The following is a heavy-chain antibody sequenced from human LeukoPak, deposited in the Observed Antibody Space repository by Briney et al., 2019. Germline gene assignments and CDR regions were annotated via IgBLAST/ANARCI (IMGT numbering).Heavy chain of an antibody. V-gene: IGHV1-46*01. J-gene: IGHJ4*02. CDR2: INPRDGST. Sequence: ASVKVSCKASGFTFTTYYMHWVRQAPGHGLVWMGIINPRDGSTTYAQKFQGRVTMTRETSTRTVYMELSGLRSEDTAVYYCARAPNTHIDYWGQGTLVTVSS. CDR1: GFTFTTYY. CDR3: ARAPNTHIDY.